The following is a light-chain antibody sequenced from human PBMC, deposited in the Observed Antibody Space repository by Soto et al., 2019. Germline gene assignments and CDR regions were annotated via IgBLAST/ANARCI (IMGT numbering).Light chain of an antibody. J-gene: IGKJ1*01. CDR1: QGVDSSY. V-gene: IGKV3-20*01. Sequence: RSPGTRSLTPQERGRIVARASQGVDSSYLAWYQQKPGQAPRLLIYGASSRATGIPDRFSGSGSGTDFSLTISRLEPEDFAVYYCQQYAAFGQGTKVDIK. CDR2: GAS. CDR3: QQYAA.